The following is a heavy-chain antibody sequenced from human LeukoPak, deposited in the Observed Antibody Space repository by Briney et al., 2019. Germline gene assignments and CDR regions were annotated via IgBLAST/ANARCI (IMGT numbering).Heavy chain of an antibody. CDR1: GYTFTSYY. J-gene: IGHJ4*02. D-gene: IGHD3-22*01. V-gene: IGHV1-46*01. CDR3: ARADNYYDSSGYIDY. CDR2: INPSGGST. Sequence: ASVKASCKASGYTFTSYYMHWVRQAPGQGLEWMGIINPSGGSTSYAQKFQGRVTMTRDTSTSTVYMELSSLRSEDTAVYYCARADNYYDSSGYIDYWGQGTLVTVSS.